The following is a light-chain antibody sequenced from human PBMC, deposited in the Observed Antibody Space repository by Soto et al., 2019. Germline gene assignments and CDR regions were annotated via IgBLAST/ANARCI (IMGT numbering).Light chain of an antibody. J-gene: IGLJ1*01. CDR1: SRDVGGYNY. Sequence: QSALTQPPSASGSPGQSVTISCPGTSRDVGGYNYVSWYQQHPGKAPKLMIYEVSKRPSGVPDRFSGSKSGNTASLTVSGLQAEDEADYYCSSYAGSNNFVFGTGTKLTVL. CDR3: SSYAGSNNFV. V-gene: IGLV2-8*01. CDR2: EVS.